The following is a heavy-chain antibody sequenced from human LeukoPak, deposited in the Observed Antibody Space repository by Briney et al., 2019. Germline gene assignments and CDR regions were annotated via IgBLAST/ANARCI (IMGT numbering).Heavy chain of an antibody. CDR2: IYYSGST. D-gene: IGHD1-26*01. CDR1: GGSISSYY. V-gene: IGHV4-59*01. Sequence: SETLSLTCTVSGGSISSYYWSWIRQPPGKGLEWIGYIYYSGSTNYNPSLKSRVTISVDTSKNQFSLKLSSVTAADTAVYYCARHQVGLGYFDYWGQGTLVTVSS. CDR3: ARHQVGLGYFDY. J-gene: IGHJ4*02.